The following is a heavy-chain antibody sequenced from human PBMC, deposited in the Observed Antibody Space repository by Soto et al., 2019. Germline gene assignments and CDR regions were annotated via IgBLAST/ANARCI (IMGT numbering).Heavy chain of an antibody. D-gene: IGHD4-17*01. V-gene: IGHV4-30-2*01. CDR3: AREDYGDYGGYFDY. J-gene: IGHJ4*02. CDR1: GGSIRTGGYS. Sequence: QLQLQESGSGLVKPSQTLSLTCTVSGGSIRTGGYSWSWIRQPPGKGLEWIGNTYHSGNPYYNPSPKSRGTISVDGSKNQCSLKVSSVTAADTAVYYCAREDYGDYGGYFDYWGQGSLVTVSS. CDR2: TYHSGNP.